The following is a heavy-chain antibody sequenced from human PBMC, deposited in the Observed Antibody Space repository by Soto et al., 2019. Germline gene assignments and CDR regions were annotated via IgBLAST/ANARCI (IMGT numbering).Heavy chain of an antibody. D-gene: IGHD3-10*01. V-gene: IGHV3-74*01. CDR2: ITYDGSDT. CDR3: ARGGSVVRGVPGQY. J-gene: IGHJ4*02. CDR1: GFTFSSYW. Sequence: EVQLVESGGGLVQPGGSLRLSCAASGFTFSSYWMHWVRQTPGKGLVWVSRITYDGSDTSYADSVKGRFSISRDNAKNTLYLQMNSLRAEDTAVYYCARGGSVVRGVPGQYWGQGRLVTVSS.